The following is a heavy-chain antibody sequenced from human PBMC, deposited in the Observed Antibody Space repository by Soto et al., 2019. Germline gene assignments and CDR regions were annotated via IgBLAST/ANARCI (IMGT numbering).Heavy chain of an antibody. Sequence: ASVKVSCKASGGTFSSYAISWVRQAPGQGLEWMGGIIPIFGTANYAQKFQGRVTITADESTSTAYMELSSLRSEDTAVYYCARDDSASTLYYYYYGMDVWGQGTTVTVSS. CDR3: ARDDSASTLYYYYYGMDV. V-gene: IGHV1-69*13. J-gene: IGHJ6*02. CDR2: IIPIFGTA. D-gene: IGHD2-21*02. CDR1: GGTFSSYA.